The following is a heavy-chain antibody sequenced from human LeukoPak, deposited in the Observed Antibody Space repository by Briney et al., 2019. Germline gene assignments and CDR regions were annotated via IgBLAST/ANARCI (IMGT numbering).Heavy chain of an antibody. V-gene: IGHV3-23*01. CDR2: ISGSGDTT. J-gene: IGHJ4*02. CDR1: GFTFSSYS. Sequence: GGSLRLSCAASGFTFSSYSMNWVRQAPGKGLEWVSTISGSGDTTYFADSVKGRFTISRDNSKNTLYLQMNSLRAEDTAVYHCAKGGRYYDILTGYDPLYYFDYWGQGTLVTVSS. CDR3: AKGGRYYDILTGYDPLYYFDY. D-gene: IGHD3-9*01.